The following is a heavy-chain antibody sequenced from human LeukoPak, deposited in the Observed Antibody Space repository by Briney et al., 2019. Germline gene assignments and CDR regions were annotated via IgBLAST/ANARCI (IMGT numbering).Heavy chain of an antibody. CDR2: VYASGYS. D-gene: IGHD3-22*01. Sequence: SETLSLTCTVSGGSISSYYWSWIRQPAGKRLEWIGRVYASGYSNYNPSLRSRVTMSLDTSKKQLSLRLSSVTAADTAVYYCARDGLYSNGYSYFDYWGQGTLVTVSP. V-gene: IGHV4-4*07. J-gene: IGHJ4*02. CDR3: ARDGLYSNGYSYFDY. CDR1: GGSISSYY.